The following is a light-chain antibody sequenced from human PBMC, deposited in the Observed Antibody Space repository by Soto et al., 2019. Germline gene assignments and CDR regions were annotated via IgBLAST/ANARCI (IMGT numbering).Light chain of an antibody. V-gene: IGLV1-44*01. CDR3: ATWYDSLNIYV. J-gene: IGLJ1*01. Sequence: QSVLTQPPSGSAAPGQKLTIFWSGSISNIGSNPVNWYQQLPGTATKLLIYNNNERPSGVPDRFYGSKSGASASLAISGLQSEDEADYYCATWYDSLNIYVFGTGTTVTV. CDR1: ISNIGSNP. CDR2: NNN.